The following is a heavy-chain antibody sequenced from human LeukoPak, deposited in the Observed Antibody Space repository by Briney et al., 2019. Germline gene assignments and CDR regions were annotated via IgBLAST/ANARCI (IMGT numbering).Heavy chain of an antibody. CDR1: GFTFTGYY. V-gene: IGHV1-2*02. J-gene: IGHJ6*02. CDR2: INPNSGGA. D-gene: IGHD6-13*01. Sequence: ASVKVSCKGSGFTFTGYYIHWVRQAPGQGLEWLGLINPNSGGANYAQGFQGRVTMTRDTSPGTAYMELSSLRSDDTAVYYCARGGGLTAATHYYYGLDVWGQGTTVTVSS. CDR3: ARGGGLTAATHYYYGLDV.